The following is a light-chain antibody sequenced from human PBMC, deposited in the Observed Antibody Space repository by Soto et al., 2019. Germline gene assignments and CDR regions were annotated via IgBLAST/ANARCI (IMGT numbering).Light chain of an antibody. Sequence: SYELTQPPSVSVAPGKTARITCGGNNIGSKSVHWYQQKPGQAPVLVIYYDSDRPSGIPERFSGSNSGNTATLTNSRVEAGDEADYYCQVWDSSSDHYVVFGGGTKVTVL. CDR1: NIGSKS. CDR3: QVWDSSSDHYVV. CDR2: YDS. J-gene: IGLJ2*01. V-gene: IGLV3-21*04.